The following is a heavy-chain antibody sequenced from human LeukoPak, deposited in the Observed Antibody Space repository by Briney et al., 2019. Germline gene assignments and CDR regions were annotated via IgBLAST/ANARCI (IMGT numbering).Heavy chain of an antibody. Sequence: SGTLSLTCAVSGASISSSYWWSWVRQPPGKGLEWIGEIHHSGSTKYNPSLKSRVTISVDKSKNQFSLKLSSVSAEDPAVYYCAPSPCSGDSCYRFDFWGQGTQVTVSS. D-gene: IGHD2-15*01. V-gene: IGHV4-4*02. CDR2: IHHSGST. CDR3: APSPCSGDSCYRFDF. J-gene: IGHJ4*02. CDR1: GASISSSYW.